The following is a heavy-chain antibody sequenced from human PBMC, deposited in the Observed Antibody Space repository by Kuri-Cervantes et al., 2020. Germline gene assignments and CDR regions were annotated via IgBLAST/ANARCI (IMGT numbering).Heavy chain of an antibody. CDR1: EYTFTAYY. CDR2: INPNSGAT. Sequence: ASVKVSCKASEYTFTAYYLHWVRQGPGQGLEWMGWINPNSGATSYAHKFQGRVTMTRDTSINTAFMDLSSLTSDDTAVYYCARVDYGDYVGGDYRGQGTLVTVSS. D-gene: IGHD4-17*01. CDR3: ARVDYGDYVGGDY. V-gene: IGHV1-2*02. J-gene: IGHJ4*02.